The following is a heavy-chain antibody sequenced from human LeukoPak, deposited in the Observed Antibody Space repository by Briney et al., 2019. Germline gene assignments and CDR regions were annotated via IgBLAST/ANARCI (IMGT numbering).Heavy chain of an antibody. D-gene: IGHD2-2*01. V-gene: IGHV3-21*01. CDR3: ARGYCSSTSCYPA. J-gene: IGHJ5*02. CDR2: ISSSSNHI. Sequence: PGGSLILSCAASGFTFSSYSMNWVRQAPGKGVEWVSSISSSSNHIYYAHSEKHRYTISRDNAKNSLYLQMNSMRPEDTAVYYCARGYCSSTSCYPAWGQGTLVTVSS. CDR1: GFTFSSYS.